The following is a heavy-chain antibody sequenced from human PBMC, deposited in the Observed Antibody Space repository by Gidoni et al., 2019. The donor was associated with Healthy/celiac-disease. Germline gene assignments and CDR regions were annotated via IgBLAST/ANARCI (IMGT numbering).Heavy chain of an antibody. J-gene: IGHJ5*02. CDR2: IRGSGGST. D-gene: IGHD3-10*01. CDR1: GLTFTSYV. V-gene: IGHV3-23*01. Sequence: EVPLLESGGGLVLPGGSLRLSCPALGLTFTSYVMSWVRKAPGKGVEWVSAIRGSGGSTYYADSVKGRFTISRDNPKNTLYLQMNSLRAEDTAVYYCAKDITPFPIWFDPWGQGTLVTVPS. CDR3: AKDITPFPIWFDP.